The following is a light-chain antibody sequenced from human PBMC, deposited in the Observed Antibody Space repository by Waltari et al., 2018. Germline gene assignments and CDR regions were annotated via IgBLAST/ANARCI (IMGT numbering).Light chain of an antibody. J-gene: IGLJ2*01. Sequence: SYELTQPPSVSVSPGQTASITCSGAKLGDKYACWYQQKPGQSPVLVISQASKRPSGIPERFSGSNSGNTATLTISGTQAMDEADYYCQAWDSSTVVFGGGTKLTVL. CDR1: KLGDKY. V-gene: IGLV3-1*01. CDR2: QAS. CDR3: QAWDSSTVV.